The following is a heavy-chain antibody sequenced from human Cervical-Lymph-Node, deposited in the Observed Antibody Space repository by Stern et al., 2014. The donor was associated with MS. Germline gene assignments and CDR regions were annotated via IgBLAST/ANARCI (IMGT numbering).Heavy chain of an antibody. CDR2: INPSGGST. J-gene: IGHJ4*02. V-gene: IGHV1-46*03. CDR1: GYTFTSYY. Sequence: AQLVESVAEVKKPGASVKVSCKASGYTFTSYYMHWVRQAPGQWLEWLGIINPSGGSTSYAQKFQGRVTMTRDTSTSTVYMELSSLRSEDTAVYYCARSGSYYTRIDYWGQGTLVTVSS. D-gene: IGHD1-26*01. CDR3: ARSGSYYTRIDY.